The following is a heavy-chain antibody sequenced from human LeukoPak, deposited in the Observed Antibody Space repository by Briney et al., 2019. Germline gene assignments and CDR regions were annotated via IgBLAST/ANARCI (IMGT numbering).Heavy chain of an antibody. CDR3: ARDGQTGTTVY. CDR1: GFTFSSYS. V-gene: IGHV3-21*01. D-gene: IGHD1-7*01. J-gene: IGHJ4*02. CDR2: ISSSSSYI. Sequence: PGGSLRLSCAASGFTFSSYSMNWVRQAPGKGLEWVSSISSSSSYIYYADSVKGRFTISRDNAKNSLHLQMNSLRAEDTAVYHCARDGQTGTTVYWGQGTLVTVSS.